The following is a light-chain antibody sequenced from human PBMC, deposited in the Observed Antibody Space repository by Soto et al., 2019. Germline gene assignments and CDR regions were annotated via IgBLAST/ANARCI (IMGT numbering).Light chain of an antibody. V-gene: IGLV2-14*03. CDR3: SSYTSTMTNV. CDR1: SSDVGGFNS. CDR2: DVV. Sequence: QSVLTQPASVXGSPGQSITISCTGTSSDVGGFNSVSWYQLRPGTAPKLILYDVVDRPSGVSYRFSGSKSGNTASLTFFGLQAADEADYFCSSYTSTMTNVFGSGTKVTVL. J-gene: IGLJ1*01.